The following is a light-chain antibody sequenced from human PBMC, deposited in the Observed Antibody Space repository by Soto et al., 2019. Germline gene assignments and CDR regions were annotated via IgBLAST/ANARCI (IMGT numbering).Light chain of an antibody. V-gene: IGKV3-20*01. Sequence: EIVLTQSPGTLSLSPGERATLSCRASQSVSNNYLIWYQQKPGQAPRLLMYDVSNRATGIPARFSGSGSGTDFTLTISCLQSEDFATYYCQQYYSYPRTFGQGTKVDIK. CDR1: QSVSNNY. CDR3: QQYYSYPRT. J-gene: IGKJ1*01. CDR2: DVS.